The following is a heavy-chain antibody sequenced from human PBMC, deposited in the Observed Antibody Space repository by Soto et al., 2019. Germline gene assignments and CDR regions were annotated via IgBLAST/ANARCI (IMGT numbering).Heavy chain of an antibody. D-gene: IGHD3-9*01. V-gene: IGHV3-73*01. CDR2: IRSKANSYAT. Sequence: PGGSLRLSCAASGFTFSGSAMHWVRQASGKGLEWVGRIRSKANSYATAYAASVKGRFTISRDDSKNTAYLQMNSLKTEDTAVYYCTRVHYDILTGFRDYWGQGTLVTVSS. J-gene: IGHJ4*02. CDR1: GFTFSGSA. CDR3: TRVHYDILTGFRDY.